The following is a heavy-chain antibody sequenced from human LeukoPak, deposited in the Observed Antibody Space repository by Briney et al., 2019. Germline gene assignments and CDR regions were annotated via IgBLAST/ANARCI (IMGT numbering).Heavy chain of an antibody. V-gene: IGHV3-48*03. D-gene: IGHD6-19*01. CDR1: GFTFSSYE. CDR3: ARDGKGLAYYFDY. CDR2: ISSSGSTI. Sequence: SGGSLRLSCAASGFTFSSYEMNWVRQAPGKGLEWVSYISSSGSTIYYADSVKGRFTISRDNAKNSLYLQMNSLRAEDAAVYYCARDGKGLAYYFDYWGQGTLVTVSS. J-gene: IGHJ4*02.